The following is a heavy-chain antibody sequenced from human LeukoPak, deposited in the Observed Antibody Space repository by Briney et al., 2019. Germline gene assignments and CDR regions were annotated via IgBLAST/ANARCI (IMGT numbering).Heavy chain of an antibody. CDR1: GGSISSGGYY. J-gene: IGHJ6*02. Sequence: SETLSLTCTVSGGSISSGGYYWSWIRQHPGKGLEWIGYIYYSGSTYYNPSLKSRVTISVDTSKNQFSLKLSSVTAADTAVYYCARDRGVAARPDGMDVWGQGTTVTVSS. V-gene: IGHV4-31*03. D-gene: IGHD6-6*01. CDR3: ARDRGVAARPDGMDV. CDR2: IYYSGST.